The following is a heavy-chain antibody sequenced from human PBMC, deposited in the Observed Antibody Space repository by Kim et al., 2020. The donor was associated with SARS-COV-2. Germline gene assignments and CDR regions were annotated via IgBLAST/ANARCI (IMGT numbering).Heavy chain of an antibody. CDR2: GGT. J-gene: IGHJ4*02. V-gene: IGHV3-53*01. D-gene: IGHD1-26*01. Sequence: GGTYYADSVKGRFTISRDNSKNTLYLQMNSLRAEDTAVYYCAVGTRNLDYWGQGTLVTVSS. CDR3: AVGTRNLDY.